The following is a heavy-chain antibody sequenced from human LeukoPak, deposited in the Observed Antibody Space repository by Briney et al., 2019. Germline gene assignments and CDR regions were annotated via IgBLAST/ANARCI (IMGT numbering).Heavy chain of an antibody. CDR3: ARIRDYHLLGAFDI. V-gene: IGHV1-2*02. J-gene: IGHJ3*02. Sequence: ASVKVSCKASGYTFTGYYMHWVRQAPGQGLEWMGWINPNSGGTNYAQKFQGRVTMTRDTSISTAYMELSRLRSDDTAVYYCARIRDYHLLGAFDIWGQGTMVAVSS. D-gene: IGHD2-2*01. CDR2: INPNSGGT. CDR1: GYTFTGYY.